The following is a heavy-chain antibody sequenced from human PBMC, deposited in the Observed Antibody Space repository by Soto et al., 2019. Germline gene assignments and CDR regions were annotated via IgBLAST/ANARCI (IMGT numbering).Heavy chain of an antibody. J-gene: IGHJ4*02. CDR3: ARGFPYGSGSLCFFDY. D-gene: IGHD3-10*01. CDR1: GDSVSRNTAS. V-gene: IGHV6-1*01. Sequence: SQTLSLTCAISGDSVSRNTASWNWIRQSPSRGLEWLGRTYYRSKWYNDYTTSVKSRIAITPDTSKNQLSLQLNSVTPDDTAVYFCARGFPYGSGSLCFFDYWGQGTLVTVS. CDR2: TYYRSKWYN.